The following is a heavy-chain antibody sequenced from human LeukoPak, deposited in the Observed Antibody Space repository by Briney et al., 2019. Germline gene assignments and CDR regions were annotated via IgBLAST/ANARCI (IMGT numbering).Heavy chain of an antibody. V-gene: IGHV3-30*04. Sequence: PGGSLRLSCAASGFTFSSYAMHWVRQAPGKGLEWVAVISYDGSNKYYADSVKGRFTISRDNSKNPVYLQMNSLRAEDTALYYCASRSIVRGVMGDYWGQGTLVTVSS. CDR3: ASRSIVRGVMGDY. CDR1: GFTFSSYA. J-gene: IGHJ4*02. CDR2: ISYDGSNK. D-gene: IGHD3-10*01.